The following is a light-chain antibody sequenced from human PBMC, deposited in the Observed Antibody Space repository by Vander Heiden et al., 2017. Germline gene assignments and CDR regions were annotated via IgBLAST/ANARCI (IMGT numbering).Light chain of an antibody. V-gene: IGKV3-20*01. Sequence: DIVLTQSPGTLSLSPGERATLSCRASQSVSSSYLAWYQQKPGQAPRLLIYGASSRATGIPDRFSGSGSGTAFTLPISRLEPEDFAVYYCQQYGSSPWLTFGGGTKVEIK. CDR3: QQYGSSPWLT. CDR2: GAS. CDR1: QSVSSSY. J-gene: IGKJ4*01.